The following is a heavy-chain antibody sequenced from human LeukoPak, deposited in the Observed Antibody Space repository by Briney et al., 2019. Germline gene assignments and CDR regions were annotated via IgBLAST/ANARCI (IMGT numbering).Heavy chain of an antibody. Sequence: GGSLRLSCGASGFTFSSYWMHWVRQAPGKGLEWVAVISYDGSNKYYADSVKGRFTISRDNSKNTLYLQMNSLRAEDTAVYYCAKDTGYCSGGSCGWFDYWGQGTLVTVSS. CDR1: GFTFSSYW. CDR3: AKDTGYCSGGSCGWFDY. D-gene: IGHD2-15*01. CDR2: ISYDGSNK. J-gene: IGHJ4*02. V-gene: IGHV3-30*18.